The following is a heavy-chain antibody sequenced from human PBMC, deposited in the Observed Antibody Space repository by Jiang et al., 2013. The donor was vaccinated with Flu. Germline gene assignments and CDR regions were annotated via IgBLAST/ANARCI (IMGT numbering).Heavy chain of an antibody. V-gene: IGHV1-69*01. Sequence: SSYAISWVRQALDKGLSGWRDHPYLWYSKLRTEVQGRVTITADESTSTAYMELSSLRSEDTAVYYCARDWGSGSTSASITIFGVTYYYYMDVWGKGTTVTVSS. CDR2: HPYLWYS. CDR3: ARDWGSGSTSASITIFGVTYYYYMDV. CDR1: SSYA. D-gene: IGHD3-3*01. J-gene: IGHJ6*03.